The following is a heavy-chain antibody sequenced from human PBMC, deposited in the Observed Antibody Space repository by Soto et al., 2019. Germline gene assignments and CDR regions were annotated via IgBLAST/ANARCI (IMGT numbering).Heavy chain of an antibody. CDR1: GYTFTSYA. CDR3: ARGGTVPAAYYYYYMDV. D-gene: IGHD2-2*01. V-gene: IGHV1-3*01. CDR2: INAGNGNT. Sequence: QVQLVQSGAEVKKPGASVKVSCKASGYTFTSYAMHWVRQAPGQRLEWMGWINAGNGNTKYSQKFQGRVTITRDTSASTAYMELSSLRSEDTAVYYCARGGTVPAAYYYYYMDVWGKGTTVTVSS. J-gene: IGHJ6*03.